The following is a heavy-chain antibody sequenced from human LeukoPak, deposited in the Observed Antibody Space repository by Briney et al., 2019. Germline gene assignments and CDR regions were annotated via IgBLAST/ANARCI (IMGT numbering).Heavy chain of an antibody. Sequence: GGSLRLSCAASGFIFSNYWVHWVRQAPGKGLVWVSRINRDGSTTKYADSVKGRFTVSRDNAKNTLNLQMNSLRAEDTAVYYCARDKKSGESSEIDYWGQGTLVTVSS. CDR2: INRDGSTT. V-gene: IGHV3-74*03. CDR1: GFIFSNYW. CDR3: ARDKKSGESSEIDY. D-gene: IGHD3-10*01. J-gene: IGHJ4*02.